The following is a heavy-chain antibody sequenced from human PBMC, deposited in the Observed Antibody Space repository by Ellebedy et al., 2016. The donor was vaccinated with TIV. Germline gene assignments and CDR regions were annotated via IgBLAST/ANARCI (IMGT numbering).Heavy chain of an antibody. Sequence: GGSLRLSCAASGFTFSSHAMSWVRQTPGKGLEWVSAISGSGGNTYYADSMKGRFTISRDNSKNTLYLQMNSLRAEDTAVYYCARVPGDYWGQGTLVTVSS. V-gene: IGHV3-23*01. CDR1: GFTFSSHA. D-gene: IGHD3-10*01. J-gene: IGHJ4*02. CDR2: ISGSGGNT. CDR3: ARVPGDY.